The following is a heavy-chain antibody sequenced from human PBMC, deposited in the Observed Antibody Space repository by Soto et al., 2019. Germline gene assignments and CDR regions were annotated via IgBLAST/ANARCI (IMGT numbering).Heavy chain of an antibody. Sequence: QVQLVESGGGVVQPGRSLRLSCAASGFTFSSFTMHWVRQAPGKGLEWVAVISYDENNRYYADSVKGRFTISRDNSKNTLYLQMNSLRAEDTAVSYCARSIAVAGTPEFDYWGQGTLVTVSS. CDR2: ISYDENNR. V-gene: IGHV3-30-3*01. J-gene: IGHJ4*02. D-gene: IGHD6-19*01. CDR3: ARSIAVAGTPEFDY. CDR1: GFTFSSFT.